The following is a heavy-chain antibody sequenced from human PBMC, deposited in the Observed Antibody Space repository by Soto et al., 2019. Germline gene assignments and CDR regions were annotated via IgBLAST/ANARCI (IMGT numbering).Heavy chain of an antibody. Sequence: HVQLVESGGGVVQPGRSLRLSCAASGFTFSSYGLHWVRQAPGKGLEWVAVISYDGSNKYYADSVKGRFTISRDNSKNTLYLQMNSLRAEDTAVYYCAKVGLDGGWYGSFDYWGQGTLVTVSS. J-gene: IGHJ4*02. D-gene: IGHD6-19*01. CDR2: ISYDGSNK. CDR1: GFTFSSYG. CDR3: AKVGLDGGWYGSFDY. V-gene: IGHV3-30*18.